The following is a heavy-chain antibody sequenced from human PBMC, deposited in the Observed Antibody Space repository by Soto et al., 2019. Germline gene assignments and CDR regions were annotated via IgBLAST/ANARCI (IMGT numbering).Heavy chain of an antibody. D-gene: IGHD1-26*01. CDR3: ARATTALHGFDV. CDR1: GDSISSGDYY. V-gene: IGHV4-30-4*01. CDR2: LYYGGST. J-gene: IGHJ3*01. Sequence: SETLSLTCTVSGDSISSGDYYWNWIRQPPGKGLEYIGHLYYGGSTYYNPSLKSRITISLDTSKIQFSLHLTSVTAADTAVYYCARATTALHGFDVWSQGTLVTVSS.